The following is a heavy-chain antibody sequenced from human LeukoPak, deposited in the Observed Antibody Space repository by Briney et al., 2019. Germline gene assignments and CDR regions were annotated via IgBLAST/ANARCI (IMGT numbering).Heavy chain of an antibody. D-gene: IGHD4-11*01. CDR3: ASLQKSTTGTQNDY. Sequence: ASVKVSCKASGYTFTGYYMHWVRQAPGQGLEWMGWINPNSGGTNYAQKFQGRVTMTRDTSISTAYMELSSLTFDDTAMYYCASLQKSTTGTQNDYWGQGTLVTVSS. J-gene: IGHJ4*02. CDR2: INPNSGGT. V-gene: IGHV1-2*02. CDR1: GYTFTGYY.